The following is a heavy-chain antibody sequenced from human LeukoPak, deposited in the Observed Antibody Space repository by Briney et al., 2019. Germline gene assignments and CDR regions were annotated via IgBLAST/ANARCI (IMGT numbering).Heavy chain of an antibody. Sequence: GESLKISCKGSGYSFTSYWIGWVRQMAGKGLEWMGIIYPGDSDTRYSPSFQGQVTKSADKSISTAYRQWSSLKASDTAMYYCARLIGYSYGSLDCWGQGTLVTVSS. V-gene: IGHV5-51*01. CDR1: GYSFTSYW. D-gene: IGHD5-18*01. CDR2: IYPGDSDT. J-gene: IGHJ4*02. CDR3: ARLIGYSYGSLDC.